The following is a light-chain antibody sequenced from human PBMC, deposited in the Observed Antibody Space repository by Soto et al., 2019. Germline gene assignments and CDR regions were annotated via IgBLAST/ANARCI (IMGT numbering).Light chain of an antibody. V-gene: IGKV3-20*01. CDR2: DTS. Sequence: EFVLTQSPGTLSLSPGERATLSCRASQTLSNSFIAWYQQKHGQAPRLFIYDTSSRATGVPDRYSASGSGTDFTLTISRLETEDVAVFFCQQYGTSEIIFGQGTRLEIK. CDR1: QTLSNSF. J-gene: IGKJ5*01. CDR3: QQYGTSEII.